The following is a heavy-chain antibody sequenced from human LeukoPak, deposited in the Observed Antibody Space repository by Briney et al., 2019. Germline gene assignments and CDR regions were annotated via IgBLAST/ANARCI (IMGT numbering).Heavy chain of an antibody. CDR1: GFSFRNSW. Sequence: PGGSLRLSCAASGFSFRNSWMSWVRQAPGKGLEWVGRIKSKTDGGTTDYAAPVKGRFTISRDDSKNTLYLQMNSLRAEDTAVYYCARDGYPDTTYDSSGSYHQFFDYWGQGTLVTVSS. D-gene: IGHD3-22*01. V-gene: IGHV3-15*01. CDR2: IKSKTDGGTT. J-gene: IGHJ4*02. CDR3: ARDGYPDTTYDSSGSYHQFFDY.